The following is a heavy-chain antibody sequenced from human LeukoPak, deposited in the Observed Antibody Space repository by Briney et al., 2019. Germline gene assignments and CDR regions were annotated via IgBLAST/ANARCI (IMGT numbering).Heavy chain of an antibody. CDR3: ARGGPEQKHIVVVTASGDAFDI. CDR1: GFTVSSSY. D-gene: IGHD2-21*02. J-gene: IGHJ3*02. CDR2: MYSGGTT. V-gene: IGHV3-66*01. Sequence: PGGSLRLSCTGSGFTVSSSYMSWVRQTPGKGLEWVSVMYSGGTTYYADSVKGRFTISRDSSKNTVNLQMNSLRAEDTAVYYCARGGPEQKHIVVVTASGDAFDIWGQGTMVTVSS.